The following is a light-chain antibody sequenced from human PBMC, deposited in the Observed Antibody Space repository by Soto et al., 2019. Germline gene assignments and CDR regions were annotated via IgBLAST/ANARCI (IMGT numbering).Light chain of an antibody. CDR1: QSVGSN. V-gene: IGKV3D-15*01. Sequence: VLTKSPDTLSVSPGERATLSCRASQSVGSNLAWYQQKPGQAPRLLIYGASTRASDTPARFSGSGSVTEFALTISSLQSEDFAVYYCQQYNNWPITFGQGTRLEIK. CDR2: GAS. CDR3: QQYNNWPIT. J-gene: IGKJ5*01.